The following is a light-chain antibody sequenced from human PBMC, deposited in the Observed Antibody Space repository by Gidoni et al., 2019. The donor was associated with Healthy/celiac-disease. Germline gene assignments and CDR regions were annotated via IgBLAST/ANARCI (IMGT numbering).Light chain of an antibody. CDR2: GNS. V-gene: IGLV1-40*01. CDR3: QSYDSSLSGLYV. Sequence: QSVLTQPPSEAGAPGQRLTITCPGSSSNIGTGYDVHWYQKLPGTAPKLLIYGNSNRPSGVPDRFYGSKSGTSASLAITGLQAEDEADYYCQSYDSSLSGLYVFGTGTKVTVL. CDR1: SSNIGTGYD. J-gene: IGLJ1*01.